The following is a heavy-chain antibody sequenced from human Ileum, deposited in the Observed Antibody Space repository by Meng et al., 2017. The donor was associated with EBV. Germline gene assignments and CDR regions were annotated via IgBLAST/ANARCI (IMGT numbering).Heavy chain of an antibody. V-gene: IGHV1-8*02. D-gene: IGHD1-1*01. CDR2: MNTKSYHT. J-gene: IGHJ5*02. CDR1: GYIFTNYD. CDR3: ARVKAAWKDLRYKWFDP. Sequence: QLVQPGSEVRRPGASVKLSCEASGYIFTNYDTNWVRQAPGQGLEWKGWMNTKSYHTGYAQKFQGRVTMTWDTYINTAYMELSSLTSEDTAVYYCARVKAAWKDLRYKWFDPWGQGALVTVSS.